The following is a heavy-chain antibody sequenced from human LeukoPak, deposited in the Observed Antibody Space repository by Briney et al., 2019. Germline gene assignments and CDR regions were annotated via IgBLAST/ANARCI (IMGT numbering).Heavy chain of an antibody. J-gene: IGHJ3*02. CDR1: VYTLTELS. CDR3: ASGYYSNHDAFDI. D-gene: IGHD3-22*01. Sequence: GASVTVSCKVSVYTLTELSMHWVRQAPGKGLEWMGGFDPEDGETIYAQKFQGRVTMTEDTSTDTAYMELSSLRSEDTAVYYCASGYYSNHDAFDIWGQGTMVTVSS. V-gene: IGHV1-24*01. CDR2: FDPEDGET.